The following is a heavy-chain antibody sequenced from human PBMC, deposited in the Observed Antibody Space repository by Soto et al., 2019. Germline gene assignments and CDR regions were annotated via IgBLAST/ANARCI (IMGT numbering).Heavy chain of an antibody. V-gene: IGHV4-34*01. CDR3: ARGPPVLRFLEWLYPYGMDV. D-gene: IGHD3-3*01. Sequence: QVQLQQWGAGLLKPSETLSLTCAVYGGSFSGYYWSWIRQPPGKGLEWIGEINHSGSTNYNPSLKRRVTISVDTSKNQFSLKLISVNAADTAVYYCARGPPVLRFLEWLYPYGMDVWGQGTTVTVSS. CDR1: GGSFSGYY. CDR2: INHSGST. J-gene: IGHJ6*02.